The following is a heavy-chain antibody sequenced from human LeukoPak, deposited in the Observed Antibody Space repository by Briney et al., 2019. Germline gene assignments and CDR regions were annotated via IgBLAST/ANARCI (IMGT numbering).Heavy chain of an antibody. Sequence: SQTLSLTCAISGDSVSSNCAAWGWIRQSPSRGLEWLGRTYYRSRWYNDYASSLESRLAINPDTSKNQVSLRLASVTPEDTAVYYCSRELAWGPADYWGQGTLVTVSS. CDR2: TYYRSRWYN. CDR3: SRELAWGPADY. D-gene: IGHD7-27*01. CDR1: GDSVSSNCAA. V-gene: IGHV6-1*01. J-gene: IGHJ4*02.